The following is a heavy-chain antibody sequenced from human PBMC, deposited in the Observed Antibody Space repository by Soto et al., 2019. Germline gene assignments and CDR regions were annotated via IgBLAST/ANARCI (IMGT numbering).Heavy chain of an antibody. D-gene: IGHD4-17*01. CDR2: ISYDGTNK. V-gene: IGHV3-30*18. Sequence: QLQLVESGGGVVQPGRSLRLSCAASGFTRRSYGIHWVRQAPGKGLEWVALISYDGTNKYFADSVRGRFTLSRDNSKNKVYLQMDSLRVEDTTLYYCAKHGEKDARDKWGQGTMVSVSS. CDR1: GFTRRSYG. J-gene: IGHJ3*01. CDR3: AKHGEKDARDK.